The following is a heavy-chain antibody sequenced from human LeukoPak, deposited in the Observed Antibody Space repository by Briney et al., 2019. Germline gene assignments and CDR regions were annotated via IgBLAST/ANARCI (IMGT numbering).Heavy chain of an antibody. Sequence: KPSETLSLTCTVSGYSISSGYYWGWIRPPPGKGLEWIGSIYHSGSTYYNPSLKSRVTISVDTSKNQFSLKLSSVTAADTAVYYCARDYGDYDYWGQGTLVTVSS. CDR1: GYSISSGYY. J-gene: IGHJ4*02. CDR3: ARDYGDYDY. D-gene: IGHD4-17*01. CDR2: IYHSGST. V-gene: IGHV4-38-2*02.